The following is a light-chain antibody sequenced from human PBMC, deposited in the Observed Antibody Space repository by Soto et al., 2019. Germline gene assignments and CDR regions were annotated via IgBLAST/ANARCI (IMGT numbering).Light chain of an antibody. J-gene: IGLJ2*01. Sequence: QSALTQPASVSGSPGQSVTISCTGTSSDVGGYNYVSWYQQHPGKAPKLMIYDVSNRPSGVSTRFSGSKSGNTASLTISGWQAEDEDDYYCSSYTSSSTLVFGGGTKLTVL. V-gene: IGLV2-14*01. CDR1: SSDVGGYNY. CDR2: DVS. CDR3: SSYTSSSTLV.